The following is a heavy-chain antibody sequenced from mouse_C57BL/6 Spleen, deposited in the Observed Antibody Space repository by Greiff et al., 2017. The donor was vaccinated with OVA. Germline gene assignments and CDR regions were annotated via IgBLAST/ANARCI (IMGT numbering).Heavy chain of an antibody. CDR1: GYTFTSYW. D-gene: IGHD2-4*01. CDR2: IHPNSGST. CDR3: ARAYYDYYLWYFDV. V-gene: IGHV1-64*01. J-gene: IGHJ1*03. Sequence: VQLQQPGAELVKPGASVKLSCKASGYTFTSYWMHWVKQRPGQGLEWIGMIHPNSGSTNYNEKFKSKATLTVDKSSSTAYMQLSSLTSEDSAVYYCARAYYDYYLWYFDVWGTGTTVTVSS.